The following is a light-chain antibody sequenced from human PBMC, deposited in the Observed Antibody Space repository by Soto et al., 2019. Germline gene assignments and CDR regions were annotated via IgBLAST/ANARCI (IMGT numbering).Light chain of an antibody. J-gene: IGLJ1*01. CDR3: SSYTTSLTYV. Sequence: SVLTQPASGARSSGHAVTVSCTDASNDVDAYNYVSWYQQHPGRVPKLVIYDVSSRPSGVSDRFSGSKSGNTASLTISGLQAEDEADYYCSSYTTSLTYVFGTGTKVTVL. CDR2: DVS. V-gene: IGLV2-14*01. CDR1: SNDVDAYNY.